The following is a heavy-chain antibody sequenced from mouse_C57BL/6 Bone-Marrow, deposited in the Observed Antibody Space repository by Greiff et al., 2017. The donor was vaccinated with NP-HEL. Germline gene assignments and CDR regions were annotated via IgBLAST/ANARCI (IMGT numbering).Heavy chain of an antibody. J-gene: IGHJ3*01. CDR2: RDPKWGCT. CDR1: GYTFTSYW. V-gene: IGHV1-72*01. CDR3: ARGAWPWFAY. Sequence: VQLQQPGAELVKPGASVKLSCKASGYTFTSYWMHWVKQRPGRGLEWIGRRDPKWGCTKYNEKLKSKATLTVDKPSSTAYMQLSSLTSEDSAVYYCARGAWPWFAYWGQGTLVTVSA.